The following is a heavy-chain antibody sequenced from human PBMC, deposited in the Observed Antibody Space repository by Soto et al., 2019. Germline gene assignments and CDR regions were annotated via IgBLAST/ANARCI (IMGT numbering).Heavy chain of an antibody. CDR1: GGSISSGGYY. D-gene: IGHD5-12*01. J-gene: IGHJ3*02. Sequence: PSETLSLTCTVSGGSISSGGYYWSWIRQHPGKGLEWIGYIYYSGSTYYNPSLKSRVTISVDTSKNQFSLKLSSVTAADTAVYYCARDKSKYSGYDYGAFDIWGQGTMVTVSS. V-gene: IGHV4-31*03. CDR2: IYYSGST. CDR3: ARDKSKYSGYDYGAFDI.